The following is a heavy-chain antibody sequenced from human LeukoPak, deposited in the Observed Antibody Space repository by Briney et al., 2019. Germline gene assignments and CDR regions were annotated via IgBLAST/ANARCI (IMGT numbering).Heavy chain of an antibody. CDR1: GFKFSSFS. V-gene: IGHV3-48*04. CDR2: ISSTSSAI. Sequence: GGSLRLSCTASGFKFSSFSMNWARQAPGKGLEWLSHISSTSSAICYADSVKGRFTISRDNAKNSLYLQMDSLRAEDTAIYYCARVIGSYGDSAYWGQGTLVTVSS. D-gene: IGHD3-16*01. J-gene: IGHJ4*02. CDR3: ARVIGSYGDSAY.